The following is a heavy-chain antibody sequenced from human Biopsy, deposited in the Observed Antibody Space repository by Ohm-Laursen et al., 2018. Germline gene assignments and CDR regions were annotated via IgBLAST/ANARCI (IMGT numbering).Heavy chain of an antibody. D-gene: IGHD3-9*01. V-gene: IGHV3-23*01. CDR3: AKQGATILSSFDS. Sequence: SLRLSCSASGISFSSSAMNWVRQAPGKGLEWVSGITASGGTTYFADSVKGRFTISRDNSKNRLYLQMNSLRGEDTAVYYCAKQGATILSSFDSWGQGTLVTVSS. CDR2: ITASGGTT. J-gene: IGHJ5*01. CDR1: GISFSSSA.